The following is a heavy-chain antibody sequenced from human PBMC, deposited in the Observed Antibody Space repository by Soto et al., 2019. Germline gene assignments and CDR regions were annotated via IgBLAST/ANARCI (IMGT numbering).Heavy chain of an antibody. Sequence: GGSLRLSCAASGFTFSSYWMSWVRQAPGKGLEWVANIKQDGSEKYYVDSVKGRFTISRDNAKNLLYLQMNSLRAEDTAVYYCARESMGGILTGYSHFDYWGQGTLVTVSS. D-gene: IGHD3-9*01. V-gene: IGHV3-7*05. J-gene: IGHJ4*02. CDR2: IKQDGSEK. CDR1: GFTFSSYW. CDR3: ARESMGGILTGYSHFDY.